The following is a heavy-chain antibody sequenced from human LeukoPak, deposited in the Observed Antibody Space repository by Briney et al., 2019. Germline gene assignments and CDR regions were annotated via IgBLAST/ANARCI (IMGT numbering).Heavy chain of an antibody. CDR1: GFTFSRYW. CDR3: ARDPVKGYCSGGSCYRRGNWFDP. Sequence: GGSLRLSCAASGFTFSRYWMDWVRQAPGEGVVWVSRINSDGSRTTYADSVQGRFTISRDDAKNTLYLQMNSLRAEDTAVYYCARDPVKGYCSGGSCYRRGNWFDPWGQGTLVTVSS. J-gene: IGHJ5*02. D-gene: IGHD2-15*01. CDR2: INSDGSRT. V-gene: IGHV3-74*01.